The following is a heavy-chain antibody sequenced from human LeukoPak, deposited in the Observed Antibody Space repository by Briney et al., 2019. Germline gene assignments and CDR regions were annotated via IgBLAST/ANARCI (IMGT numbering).Heavy chain of an antibody. CDR1: GGSISSGSYY. D-gene: IGHD3-10*01. V-gene: IGHV4-61*02. J-gene: IGHJ5*02. Sequence: SETLSLTCTVSGGSISSGSYYWSWIRQPAGKGLEWIGRIYTSGSTNYNPSLKSRVTISVDTSKNQFSLKLSSVTAADTAVYYCARAARDYYGSGSTWFDPWGQGTLVTVSS. CDR2: IYTSGST. CDR3: ARAARDYYGSGSTWFDP.